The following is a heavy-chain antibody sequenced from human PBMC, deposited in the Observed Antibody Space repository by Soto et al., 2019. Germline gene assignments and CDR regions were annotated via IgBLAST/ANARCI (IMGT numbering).Heavy chain of an antibody. CDR3: ARDGGVYDYSPFDY. J-gene: IGHJ4*02. CDR2: IIPIFGTA. Sequence: QVQLVQSGAEVKKPGSSVKVSCKASGGTFSSYAISWVRQAPGQGLEWMGGIIPIFGTANYAQKFQGRVTMTADEYTSTADMELSSLRSEDTAVYYCARDGGVYDYSPFDYWGQGTLVTVSS. V-gene: IGHV1-69*12. CDR1: GGTFSSYA. D-gene: IGHD4-4*01.